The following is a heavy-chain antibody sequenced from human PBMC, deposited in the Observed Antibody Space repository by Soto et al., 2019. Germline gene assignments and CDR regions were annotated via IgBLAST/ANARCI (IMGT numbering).Heavy chain of an antibody. V-gene: IGHV3-48*03. CDR2: ISSSGSTI. D-gene: IGHD3-22*01. Sequence: LRLSCAASGFTFSSYEMNWVRQAPGKGLEWVSYISSSGSTIYYADSVKGRFTISRDNAKNSLYLQMNSLRAEDTAVYYCARGRSYDSSGYARRAAFDIWGQGTMVTISS. CDR1: GFTFSSYE. J-gene: IGHJ3*02. CDR3: ARGRSYDSSGYARRAAFDI.